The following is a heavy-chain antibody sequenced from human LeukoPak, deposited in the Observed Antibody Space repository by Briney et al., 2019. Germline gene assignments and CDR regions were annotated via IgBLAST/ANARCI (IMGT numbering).Heavy chain of an antibody. V-gene: IGHV4-61*02. CDR2: IYTSGST. Sequence: SETLSLTCTVSGGSISSGSYYWSWIRQPAGKGLEWIGRIYTSGSTNYNPSLKSRVTISVDTSKNQFSLKLSSVTAADTAMYYCARDLSADVWGKGTTVTVSS. J-gene: IGHJ6*04. CDR1: GGSISSGSYY. CDR3: ARDLSADV. D-gene: IGHD3-3*02.